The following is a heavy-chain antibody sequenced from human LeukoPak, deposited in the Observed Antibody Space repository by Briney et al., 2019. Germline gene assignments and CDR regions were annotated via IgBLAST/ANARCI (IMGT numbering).Heavy chain of an antibody. V-gene: IGHV3-53*01. Sequence: GGSLRLSCAASGFTVSSNYMSWVRQAPGKGLEWVSVIYSGGSTYYADSVKGRFTISRDSSKNTLYLQMNSLRAEDTAVYYCARSSYYYDSSGYYHYYMDVWGKGTTVTVSS. CDR1: GFTVSSNY. CDR3: ARSSYYYDSSGYYHYYMDV. J-gene: IGHJ6*03. D-gene: IGHD3-22*01. CDR2: IYSGGST.